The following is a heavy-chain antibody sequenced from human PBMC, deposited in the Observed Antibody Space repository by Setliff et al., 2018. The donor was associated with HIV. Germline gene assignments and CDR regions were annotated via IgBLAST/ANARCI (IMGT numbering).Heavy chain of an antibody. CDR3: ARASLGLYSGSYP. Sequence: SETLSLTCTVSGGSISSYYWSWIRQPPGKGLEWLGHIYSSGSTNYNPSLKSRVTISVDTSKNQFSLNVNSVTAADTAVYYCARASLGLYSGSYPRGQGILVTVSS. CDR1: GGSISSYY. J-gene: IGHJ4*02. CDR2: IYSSGST. D-gene: IGHD1-26*01. V-gene: IGHV4-59*12.